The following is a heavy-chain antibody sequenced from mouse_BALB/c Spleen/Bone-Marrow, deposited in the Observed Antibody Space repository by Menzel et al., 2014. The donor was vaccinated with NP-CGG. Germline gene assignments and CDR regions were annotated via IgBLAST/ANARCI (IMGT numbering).Heavy chain of an antibody. CDR1: GYAFTNYL. CDR2: INPGSGGT. Sequence: QVQLQQSGAELVRPGTSVKVSCKASGYAFTNYLIEWVKQRPGQGLEWIGVINPGSGGTNYNEKFKGKATLTADKSSSTAYMQLSSLTSDDSAVYFCARWDYAMDYWGQGTPVTVSS. J-gene: IGHJ4*01. CDR3: ARWDYAMDY. V-gene: IGHV1-54*01.